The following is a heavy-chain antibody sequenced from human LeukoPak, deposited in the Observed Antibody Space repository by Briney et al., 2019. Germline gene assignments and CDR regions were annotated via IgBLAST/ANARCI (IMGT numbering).Heavy chain of an antibody. D-gene: IGHD5-12*01. Sequence: PSETLSLTCTVSGGSISSSSYYWGWIRQPPGKGLEWIGSIYYSGSTYYNPSLKSRVTISVDTSKNQFSLKLSSVTAADTAVYYCARGPHSGYSYYFDYWGQGTLVTVSS. CDR3: ARGPHSGYSYYFDY. CDR1: GGSISSSSYY. CDR2: IYYSGST. J-gene: IGHJ4*02. V-gene: IGHV4-39*07.